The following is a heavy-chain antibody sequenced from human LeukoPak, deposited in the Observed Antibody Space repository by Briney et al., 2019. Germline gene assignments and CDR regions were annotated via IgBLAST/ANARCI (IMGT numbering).Heavy chain of an antibody. CDR2: IGTAGDT. CDR1: GFTFSSYD. D-gene: IGHD3-10*01. V-gene: IGHV3-13*01. CDR3: AREARVRAFDI. Sequence: GGSLRLSCAASGFTFSSYDMHWVRQAPGKGLEWVSAIGTAGDTYYPGSVKGRFTISRENAKNSLYLQMNSLRAGDTAVYYCAREARVRAFDIWGQGTLVTVSS. J-gene: IGHJ4*02.